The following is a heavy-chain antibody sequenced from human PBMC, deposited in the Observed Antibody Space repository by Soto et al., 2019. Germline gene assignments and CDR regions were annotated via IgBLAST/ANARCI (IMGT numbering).Heavy chain of an antibody. J-gene: IGHJ6*02. Sequence: GXAVKLACNASGGPFISYAISWVRQAPGQGLEWMGGIIPIFGTANYAQKFQGRVTITADESTSTAYMELSSLRSEDTAVYYCARGDCIAVPGTVDCYYYGMDVWGQRTTVTVSS. D-gene: IGHD6-19*01. V-gene: IGHV1-69*01. CDR1: GGPFISYA. CDR3: ARGDCIAVPGTVDCYYYGMDV. CDR2: IIPIFGTA.